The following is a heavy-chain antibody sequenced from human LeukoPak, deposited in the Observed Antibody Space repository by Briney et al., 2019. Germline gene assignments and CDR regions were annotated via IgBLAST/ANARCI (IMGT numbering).Heavy chain of an antibody. J-gene: IGHJ4*02. Sequence: SETLSITCTVSGGYKNIYYWSWIRQPPGKGLEWIGYIYYSGSTNYNPSLKTRVTISLDTSKSQFSLRLSSVTAADTAIYYCARHSNTLYFFDYWGQGTLVTVSS. D-gene: IGHD2-8*01. CDR1: GGYKNIYY. CDR2: IYYSGST. V-gene: IGHV4-59*08. CDR3: ARHSNTLYFFDY.